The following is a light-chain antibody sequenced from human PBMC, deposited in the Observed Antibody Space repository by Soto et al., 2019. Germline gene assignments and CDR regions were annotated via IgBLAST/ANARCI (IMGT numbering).Light chain of an antibody. J-gene: IGKJ1*01. Sequence: DIQMTQSPSTLSAPVGDRVTITCRASQSISSWLAWYQQKPGKAPKLLIYKASSLESGVPSRFSRSGSGTEFTLTISSLQPDDFATYYCQQYNSLWTFGQGTKVEIK. CDR2: KAS. CDR1: QSISSW. V-gene: IGKV1-5*03. CDR3: QQYNSLWT.